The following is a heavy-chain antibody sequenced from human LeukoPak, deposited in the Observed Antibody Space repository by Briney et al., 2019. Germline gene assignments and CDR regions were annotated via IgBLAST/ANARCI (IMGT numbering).Heavy chain of an antibody. J-gene: IGHJ5*02. V-gene: IGHV3-7*03. CDR2: IKQDGSEK. CDR1: GFTFSNYW. D-gene: IGHD5-24*01. Sequence: GGSLRLSCAASGFTFSNYWMIWVRQAPGKGLEWVGNIKQDGSEKRYADSVRGRFSISRDNAQTSLYLQMNSLKAEDTAVYYCARASDPWLQLTWGQGTLVTVSS. CDR3: ARASDPWLQLT.